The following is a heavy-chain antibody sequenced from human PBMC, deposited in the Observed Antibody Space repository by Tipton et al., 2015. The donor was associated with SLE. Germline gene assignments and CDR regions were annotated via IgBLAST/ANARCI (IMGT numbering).Heavy chain of an antibody. J-gene: IGHJ4*02. CDR1: GGSISSGGYY. V-gene: IGHV4-31*03. CDR2: ISPSGSI. D-gene: IGHD6-13*01. Sequence: TLSLTCTVSGGSISSGGYYWSWIRQHPGKGLEWIGEISPSGSINYNPSLKSRVTISVDTSKNQFSLNVSSVTAADTAVYYCASWYSSSWYYFDYWGQGTLVTVSS. CDR3: ASWYSSSWYYFDY.